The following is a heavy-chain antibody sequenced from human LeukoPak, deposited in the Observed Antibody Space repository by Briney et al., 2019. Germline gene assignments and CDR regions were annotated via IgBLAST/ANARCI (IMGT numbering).Heavy chain of an antibody. CDR3: ARGRGRGQGAPGAFDI. D-gene: IGHD1-26*01. J-gene: IGHJ3*02. V-gene: IGHV3-33*08. CDR1: GFTFSSYA. Sequence: GGSLRLSCAASGFTFSSYAMSWVRQAPGKGLEWVAVIWYDGSNKYYADSVKGRFTISRDNSKNTLYLQMNSLRAEDTAVYYCARGRGRGQGAPGAFDIWGQGTMVTVSS. CDR2: IWYDGSNK.